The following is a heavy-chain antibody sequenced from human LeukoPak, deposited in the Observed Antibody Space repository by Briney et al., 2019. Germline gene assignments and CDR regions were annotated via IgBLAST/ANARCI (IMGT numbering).Heavy chain of an antibody. CDR2: INPNSGGT. J-gene: IGHJ4*02. D-gene: IGHD3-22*01. V-gene: IGHV1-2*02. CDR3: ARVEKYYYDSSGYYYYFDY. CDR1: GYTFTSYD. Sequence: ASVKVSCKASGYTFTSYDINWVRQATGQGLEWMGWINPNSGGTNYAQKFQGRVTMTTDTSTSTAYMELRSLRSDDTAVYYCARVEKYYYDSSGYYYYFDYWGQGTLVTVSS.